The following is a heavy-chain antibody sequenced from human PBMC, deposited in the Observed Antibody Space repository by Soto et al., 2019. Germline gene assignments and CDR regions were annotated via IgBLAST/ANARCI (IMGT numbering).Heavy chain of an antibody. CDR2: IGTAGDT. Sequence: GGSRRLYCPVAGLSSSRFDMHWDSQDTGKGLEWVSAIGTAGDTYYPGSVKGRFTISRENAKNSLYLQMNSLRAGDTAVFYCARGGWRGVRGFYICGRGTMVTVSS. D-gene: IGHD3-10*01. J-gene: IGHJ3*02. V-gene: IGHV3-13*04. CDR1: GLSSSRFD. CDR3: ARGGWRGVRGFYI.